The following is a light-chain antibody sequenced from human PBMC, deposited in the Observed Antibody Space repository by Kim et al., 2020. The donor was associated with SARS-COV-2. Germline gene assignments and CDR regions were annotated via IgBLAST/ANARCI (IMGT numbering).Light chain of an antibody. Sequence: PGQTARITCSGDKLGDKYACWYQQKPGQSPVLVIYQDNKRPSGIPERFSGSNSGNTATLTISGTQAMDEADYYCQAWDSSTAQVIFGGGTQLTVL. J-gene: IGLJ2*01. CDR3: QAWDSSTAQVI. V-gene: IGLV3-1*01. CDR1: KLGDKY. CDR2: QDN.